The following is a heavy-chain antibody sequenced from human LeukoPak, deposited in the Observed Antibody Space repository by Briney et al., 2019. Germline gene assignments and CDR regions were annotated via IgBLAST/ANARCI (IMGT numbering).Heavy chain of an antibody. D-gene: IGHD3-3*01. CDR3: ARGIPLYDFWGGLMDY. CDR2: ISAYNGNT. V-gene: IGHV1-18*01. J-gene: IGHJ4*02. CDR1: GYTFTSYG. Sequence: GASVKVSCKASGYTFTSYGISWVRQAPGQGLEWMGWISAYNGNTNYAQKLQGRVTMTTDTSTSTAYMELRSLRSDDTAVYYCARGIPLYDFWGGLMDYWGQGTPVTVSS.